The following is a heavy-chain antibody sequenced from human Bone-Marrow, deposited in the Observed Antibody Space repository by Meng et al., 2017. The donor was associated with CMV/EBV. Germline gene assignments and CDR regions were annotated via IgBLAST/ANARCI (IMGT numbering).Heavy chain of an antibody. D-gene: IGHD4-17*01. CDR1: GFSVSSNYA. CDR3: AKWGGDYGDG. Sequence: GGSLRLSGAASGFSVSSNYAMSWVRQAPGKGLEWVSVIYTGSTNTYYADSVKGRFTISRDTSKNTLYLQMNSLRAVDTAVYYCAKWGGDYGDGWGQGTLVTVSS. CDR2: IYTGSTNT. J-gene: IGHJ4*02. V-gene: IGHV3-23*03.